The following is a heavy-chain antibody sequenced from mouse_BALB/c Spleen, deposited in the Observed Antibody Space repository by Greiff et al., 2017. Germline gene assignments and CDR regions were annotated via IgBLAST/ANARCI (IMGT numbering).Heavy chain of an antibody. CDR1: GYTFTSYN. J-gene: IGHJ4*01. D-gene: IGHD2-1*01. Sequence: QVQLQQPGAELVKPGASVKMSCKASGYTFTSYNMHWVKQTPGQGLEWIGAIYPGNGDTSYNQKFKGKATLTDDKTSSTAYMQLSSLTSEDFAVYYCAREGGYGNEDLYAMDYWGQGTSVTVSS. V-gene: IGHV1-12*01. CDR3: AREGGYGNEDLYAMDY. CDR2: IYPGNGDT.